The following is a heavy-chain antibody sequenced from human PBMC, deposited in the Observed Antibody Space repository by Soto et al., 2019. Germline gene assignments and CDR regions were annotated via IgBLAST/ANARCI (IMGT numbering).Heavy chain of an antibody. CDR2: FHYSGRT. CDR1: GGSISSGPYS. V-gene: IGHV4-39*01. D-gene: IGHD2-2*01. J-gene: IGHJ6*02. Sequence: QLQLLESGPGLVKPSETLSLTCSVSGGSISSGPYSWGWIRQPPGKGLEWIGTFHYSGRTYYSPSLESRATISVDTSKNQFSLKVSSVTAADTAVFYCARLAGYCSGTICYGYYGMDVWGQGTTVTVSS. CDR3: ARLAGYCSGTICYGYYGMDV.